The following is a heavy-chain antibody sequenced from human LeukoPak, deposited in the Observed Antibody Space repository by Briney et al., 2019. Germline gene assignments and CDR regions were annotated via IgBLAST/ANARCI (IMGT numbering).Heavy chain of an antibody. CDR3: ARVSRFGRYGIDV. D-gene: IGHD3-10*01. Sequence: SETLSLTCAVYAGSFRDYFWGWIRQPPGKRLEWIGEINQSGVTNSNPSLSSRVTISIDTSKTQFSLRLTSLIAADTAVYYCARVSRFGRYGIDVWGQGTTVTVAS. CDR1: AGSFRDYF. J-gene: IGHJ6*02. V-gene: IGHV4-34*01. CDR2: INQSGVT.